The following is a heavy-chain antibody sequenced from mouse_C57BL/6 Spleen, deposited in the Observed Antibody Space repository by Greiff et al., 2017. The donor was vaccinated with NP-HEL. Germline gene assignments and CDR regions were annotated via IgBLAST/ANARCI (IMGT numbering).Heavy chain of an antibody. J-gene: IGHJ2*01. V-gene: IGHV5-17*01. CDR2: ISSGSSTI. Sequence: EVKLEESGGGLVKPGGSLKLSCAASGFTFSDYGMHWVRQAPEKGLEWVAYISSGSSTIYYADTVKGRFTISRDNAKNTLFLQMTSLRSEDTAMYYCARDYYGNLYYFDYWGQGTTLTVSS. D-gene: IGHD2-1*01. CDR3: ARDYYGNLYYFDY. CDR1: GFTFSDYG.